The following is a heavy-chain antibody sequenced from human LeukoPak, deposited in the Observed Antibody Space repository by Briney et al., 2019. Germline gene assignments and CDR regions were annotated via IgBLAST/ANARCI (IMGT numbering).Heavy chain of an antibody. CDR2: ISGSGDST. V-gene: IGHV3-23*01. Sequence: GGSLRLSCAASRFSFHSYGMSWVRQAPGKGLEWVPGISGSGDSTYYADSMKGRSTISRDNSKNTLYLQMNSLRAEDTAIYYCAKDPRQWQVGWFDPWGQGTLVTVSS. CDR3: AKDPRQWQVGWFDP. CDR1: RFSFHSYG. J-gene: IGHJ5*02. D-gene: IGHD6-19*01.